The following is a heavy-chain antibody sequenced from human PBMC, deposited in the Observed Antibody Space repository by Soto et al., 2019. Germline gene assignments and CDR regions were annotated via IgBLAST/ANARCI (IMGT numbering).Heavy chain of an antibody. V-gene: IGHV1-69*01. Sequence: QVQLVQYGAEVKKPGSSVKVSCKASGGTFGNHAISWVRQAPGQGLEWLGGIIPVLGVGDNAQNFQGRVTIPADASTSTAYLELSSLRSEDTALYYCAREAGYTYGYGFDYWGQGTLVTVSS. D-gene: IGHD5-18*01. J-gene: IGHJ4*02. CDR1: GGTFGNHA. CDR2: IIPVLGVG. CDR3: AREAGYTYGYGFDY.